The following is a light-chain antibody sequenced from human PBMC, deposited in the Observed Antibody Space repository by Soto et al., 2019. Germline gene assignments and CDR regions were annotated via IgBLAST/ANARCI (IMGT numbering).Light chain of an antibody. J-gene: IGLJ3*02. Sequence: QSVLTQTPSVSGTPGQRVNISCSGSSSNIGRNYVYWYHHFPGPAPKLLIYRDNERPSGVPDRFSGSKSGTAASLAISGLRSGDEADYHCATWDDSLGGPVFGGGTKLTVL. CDR1: SSNIGRNY. CDR2: RDN. CDR3: ATWDDSLGGPV. V-gene: IGLV1-47*01.